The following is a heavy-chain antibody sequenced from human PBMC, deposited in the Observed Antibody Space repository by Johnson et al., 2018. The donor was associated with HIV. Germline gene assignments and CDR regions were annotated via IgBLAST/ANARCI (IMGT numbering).Heavy chain of an antibody. J-gene: IGHJ3*02. D-gene: IGHD3-3*01. CDR2: IKSKTDGGTT. Sequence: VQLVESGGGVVRPGGSLRLSCTASRITFDDYDMSWVRQAPGKGLEWVSGIKSKTDGGTTDYAAPVKGRFTISRDDSKNTLYLQMNSLKTEDTAVYYCTTEQSHYDFWSGYSKDTFDIWGQGTMVTVSS. V-gene: IGHV3-15*01. CDR3: TTEQSHYDFWSGYSKDTFDI. CDR1: RITFDDYD.